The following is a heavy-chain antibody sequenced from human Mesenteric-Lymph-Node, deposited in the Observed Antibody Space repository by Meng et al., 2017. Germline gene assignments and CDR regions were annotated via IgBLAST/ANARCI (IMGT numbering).Heavy chain of an antibody. CDR1: GESVLCNSAA. V-gene: IGHV6-1*01. J-gene: IGHJ4*02. CDR3: ARSGSSGWIDY. CDR2: TYYRSKWYN. D-gene: IGHD6-19*01. Sequence: PQILPTHAAISGESVLCNSAAWNWNRQSPSRGLEWMGRTYYRSKWYNGYAVSVKSRITINPDTSKNQFSLQLNSVTPEDTAMYYCARSGSSGWIDYWGQGTLVTVSS.